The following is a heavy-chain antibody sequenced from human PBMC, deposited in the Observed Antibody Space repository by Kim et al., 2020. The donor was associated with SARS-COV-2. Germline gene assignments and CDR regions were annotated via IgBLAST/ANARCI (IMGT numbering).Heavy chain of an antibody. Sequence: ASVKVSCKASGDTFSSYAMNWLRQAPGQGLEWMGWSDSRTGNPTYAQGFTGRFVFTLDTSVTTADLQINSLKVEDTAVYFCASFRRPAALGTFDIWGQGTMVIVSS. J-gene: IGHJ3*02. D-gene: IGHD6-13*01. CDR1: GDTFSSYA. CDR2: SDSRTGNP. CDR3: ASFRRPAALGTFDI. V-gene: IGHV7-4-1*02.